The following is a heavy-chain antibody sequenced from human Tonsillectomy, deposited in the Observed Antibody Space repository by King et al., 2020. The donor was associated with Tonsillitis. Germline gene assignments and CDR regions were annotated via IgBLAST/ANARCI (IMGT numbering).Heavy chain of an antibody. CDR2: INPNGGST. D-gene: IGHD6-13*01. Sequence: VQLVESGAEVKEPGASVKVSCKASGYTFINYCIHWVRQAPGQGFEWMGTINPNGGSTSYAQNFQDRVIMTRDTSTNTAYMEMSSLTSADTAMYYCGRGPWSLRGPWAPGTSTCFDPWGQGTLITVSS. J-gene: IGHJ5*02. V-gene: IGHV1-46*03. CDR1: GYTFINYC. CDR3: GRGPWSLRGPWAPGTSTCFDP.